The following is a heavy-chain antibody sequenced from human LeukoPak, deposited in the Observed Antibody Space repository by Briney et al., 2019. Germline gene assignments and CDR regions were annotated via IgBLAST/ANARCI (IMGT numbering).Heavy chain of an antibody. CDR1: GFTVSSNC. CDR2: IYDGGSA. V-gene: IGHV3-66*01. CDR3: AREGRDSGGYRYYFDC. J-gene: IGHJ4*02. D-gene: IGHD3-22*01. Sequence: GGSLRLSCAASGFTVSSNCMSWVRQAPGKGLEWVSVIYDGGSAYYADSVKGRFTISRDNSKNTLYLQMNSLRAEDTAVYYCAREGRDSGGYRYYFDCWGQGTLVTVSS.